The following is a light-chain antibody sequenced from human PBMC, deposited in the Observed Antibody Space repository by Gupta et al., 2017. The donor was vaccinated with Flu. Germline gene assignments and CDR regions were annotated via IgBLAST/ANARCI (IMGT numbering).Light chain of an antibody. CDR2: DVT. Sequence: QSALTQPASVSGSPGQSIAISCTGPSTDIGSYKYVSWYQQHPGKAPQLLIYDVTNRPSGVSTRFSGSKSGDTASLTISGLQAEDEADYYCSSCTSSTTLVFGGGTRLTVL. CDR1: STDIGSYKY. CDR3: SSCTSSTTLV. J-gene: IGLJ2*01. V-gene: IGLV2-14*01.